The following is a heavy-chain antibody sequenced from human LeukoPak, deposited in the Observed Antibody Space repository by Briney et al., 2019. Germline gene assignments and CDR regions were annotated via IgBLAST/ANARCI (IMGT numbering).Heavy chain of an antibody. D-gene: IGHD3-22*01. V-gene: IGHV1-18*04. CDR1: GYTFTGYY. J-gene: IGHJ3*02. Sequence: GASVKVSCKASGYTFTGYYMHWVRQAPGQGLEWMGWISGYNGNTNYAQKLQGRATMTTDTSTSTAYMELRSLKSDDTAVYYCASLKNYYDSSGYLVTDAFDIWGQGTMVTVSS. CDR2: ISGYNGNT. CDR3: ASLKNYYDSSGYLVTDAFDI.